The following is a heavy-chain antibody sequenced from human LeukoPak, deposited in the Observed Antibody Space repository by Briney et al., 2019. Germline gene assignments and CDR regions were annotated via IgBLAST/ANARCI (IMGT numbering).Heavy chain of an antibody. CDR3: ARAQVWGAFDF. D-gene: IGHD7-27*01. J-gene: IGHJ4*02. Sequence: GGSLRLSCAASGFTFRGHDMHWVRQAPGKGLEWVSSIGTAGDTHYPDSVKGRFIIFRENAKSSLSLQLNSLRAEDTAVYYCARAQVWGAFDFWGPGTVVTVSS. CDR1: GFTFRGHD. V-gene: IGHV3-13*01. CDR2: IGTAGDT.